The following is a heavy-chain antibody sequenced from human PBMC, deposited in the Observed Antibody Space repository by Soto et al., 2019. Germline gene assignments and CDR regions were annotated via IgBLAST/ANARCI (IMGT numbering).Heavy chain of an antibody. CDR1: GSSVSNGSYY. V-gene: IGHV4-61*01. CDR2: IYYSGST. CDR3: ARENGDYVFDY. J-gene: IGHJ4*02. D-gene: IGHD4-17*01. Sequence: SETLSLTCTFSGSSVSNGSYYWSWIRQPPGKGLEWIGYIYYSGSTNYNPSLKSRVTISVDTSKNQFSLKLSSVTAADTAVYYCARENGDYVFDYWGQGTLVTVS.